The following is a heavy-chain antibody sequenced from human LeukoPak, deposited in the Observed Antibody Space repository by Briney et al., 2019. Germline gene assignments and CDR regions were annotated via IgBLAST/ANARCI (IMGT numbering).Heavy chain of an antibody. CDR3: ARVPERRGFDY. D-gene: IGHD1-1*01. CDR2: IIPIFGTA. V-gene: IGHV1-69*05. CDR1: GGTFSSYA. J-gene: IGHJ4*02. Sequence: SVKVSCKASGGTFSSYAISWVRQAPGQGLEWMGGIIPIFGTANYAQKFQGRVTITTDESTSTAYMELRSLRSGDTAVYYCARVPERRGFDYWGQGTLVTVSS.